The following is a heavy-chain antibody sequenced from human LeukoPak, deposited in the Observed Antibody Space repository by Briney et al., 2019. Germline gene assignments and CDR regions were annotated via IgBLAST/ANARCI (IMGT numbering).Heavy chain of an antibody. CDR3: ARGEYYYDCSGYFDY. V-gene: IGHV1-18*01. Sequence: ASVKVSCKASGYTFTSYGISWVRQAPGQGLEWMGWISAYNGNTNYAQKLQGRVTMTTDTSTSTAYMELRSLRSDDTAVYYCARGEYYYDCSGYFDYWGQGTLVTVSS. CDR1: GYTFTSYG. D-gene: IGHD3-22*01. J-gene: IGHJ4*02. CDR2: ISAYNGNT.